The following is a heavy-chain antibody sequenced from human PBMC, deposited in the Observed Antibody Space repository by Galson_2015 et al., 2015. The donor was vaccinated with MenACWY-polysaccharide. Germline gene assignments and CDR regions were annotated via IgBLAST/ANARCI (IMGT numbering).Heavy chain of an antibody. CDR2: ISGSGGNT. D-gene: IGHD2/OR15-2a*01. CDR3: AKDRVITDVSDAFDY. V-gene: IGHV3-23*01. CDR1: GFTFGAYA. J-gene: IGHJ4*02. Sequence: SLRLSCAGSGFTFGAYAMSWFRQAPGQGLEWVSSISGSGGNTYFADSVRGRFTTSRDDSKNTLFLHMNSLRADDTALYYCAKDRVITDVSDAFDYWGQGTLVTVSS.